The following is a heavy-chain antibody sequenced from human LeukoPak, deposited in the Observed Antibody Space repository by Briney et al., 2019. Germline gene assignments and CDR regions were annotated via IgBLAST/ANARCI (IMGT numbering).Heavy chain of an antibody. V-gene: IGHV4-59*01. CDR1: GGSISSYY. D-gene: IGHD2-15*01. CDR2: IYYSGST. J-gene: IGHJ4*02. Sequence: SETLFLTCTASGGSISSYYWSWIRQPPGKGLEWIGFIYYSGSTNYNPSLKSRVTISVDTSKNQFSLKLSTVTAADTAVYYCGRHISGGSLFFDYWGQGTLVSVS. CDR3: GRHISGGSLFFDY.